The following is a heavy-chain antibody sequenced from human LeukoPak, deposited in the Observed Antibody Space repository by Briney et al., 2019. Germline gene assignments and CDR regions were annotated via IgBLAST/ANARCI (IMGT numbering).Heavy chain of an antibody. Sequence: PGGSLRLSCAASGFTFSSYAMLWVRQAPGKGLEWVAVISYDGSNKYYADSVKGRFTISRDNSKNTLYLQMNSLRAEDTAVYYCAKGTIFGVVLIDYWGQGTLVTVSS. J-gene: IGHJ4*02. CDR1: GFTFSSYA. V-gene: IGHV3-30-3*01. D-gene: IGHD3-3*01. CDR2: ISYDGSNK. CDR3: AKGTIFGVVLIDY.